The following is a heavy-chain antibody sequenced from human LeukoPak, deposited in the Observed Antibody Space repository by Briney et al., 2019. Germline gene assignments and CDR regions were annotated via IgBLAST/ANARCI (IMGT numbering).Heavy chain of an antibody. J-gene: IGHJ4*02. V-gene: IGHV3-74*01. CDR1: GFTFSNYW. Sequence: GGSLRLSCAASGFTFSNYWMHWVRQAPGKGLVWVSRINSDGSSINYADSVKGRFTISRDNAKNTLYLQMNSLRAEDTAVYYCAKGLRYSPLDYWGQGTLVTVSS. D-gene: IGHD6-13*01. CDR2: INSDGSSI. CDR3: AKGLRYSPLDY.